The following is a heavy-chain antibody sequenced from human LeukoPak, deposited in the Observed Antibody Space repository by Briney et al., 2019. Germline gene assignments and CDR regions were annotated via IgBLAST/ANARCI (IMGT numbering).Heavy chain of an antibody. V-gene: IGHV4-61*01. CDR3: ARDRDSGTYHYYYGLDV. CDR1: GYSISSSNY. Sequence: SETLSLTCAVSGYSISSSNYWAWIRQPPGKGLEWIGYIYYSGSTNYNPSLKSRVTISVDTSKNQFSLKLSSVTATDTAVYYCARDRDSGTYHYYYGLDVWGQGTPVTVSS. CDR2: IYYSGST. D-gene: IGHD1-26*01. J-gene: IGHJ6*02.